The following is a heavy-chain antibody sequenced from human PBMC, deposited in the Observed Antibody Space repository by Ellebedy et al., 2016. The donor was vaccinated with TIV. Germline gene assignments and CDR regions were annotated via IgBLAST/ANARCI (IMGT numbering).Heavy chain of an antibody. V-gene: IGHV3-30-3*01. CDR2: ISYDGSNK. J-gene: IGHJ4*02. D-gene: IGHD3-22*01. CDR3: AREGVVVIAIDY. Sequence: GESLKISCAASGFTFSSYGMHWVRQAQGKGLEWVALISYDGSNKDYVDSVKGRFTISRDNSKNTLYLQMNSLRPEDTAVYYCAREGVVVIAIDYWGQGNLVTVSS. CDR1: GFTFSSYG.